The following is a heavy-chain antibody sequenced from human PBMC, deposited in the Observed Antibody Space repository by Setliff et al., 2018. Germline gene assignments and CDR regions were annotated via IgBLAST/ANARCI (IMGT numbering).Heavy chain of an antibody. CDR2: VSYSGSP. Sequence: PSETLSLTCIVTSDSVTSDSYYWGWVRQPPGKGLEWVGSVSYSGSPYHNPSLKSRVSLSLDTSENQFSLTLTSVTAADAAVYYCVRQTSHAGIVIPYYYYFYMDVWGTGTTVTVSS. J-gene: IGHJ6*03. CDR1: SDSVTSDSYY. CDR3: VRQTSHAGIVIPYYYYFYMDV. D-gene: IGHD1-1*01. V-gene: IGHV4-39*01.